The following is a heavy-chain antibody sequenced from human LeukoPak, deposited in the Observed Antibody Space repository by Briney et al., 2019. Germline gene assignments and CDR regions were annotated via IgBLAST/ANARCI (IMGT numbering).Heavy chain of an antibody. D-gene: IGHD3-10*01. Sequence: SETLSLTCTVSGGSISSYYWSWIRQPPGKGLEWIGTIFHSGSTYYKPSLKSRVTISLDTSRNQFSLKLNSVTAADTAVYYCAKSNGYGLVDIWGQGTMVTVSS. CDR2: IFHSGST. CDR3: AKSNGYGLVDI. J-gene: IGHJ3*02. CDR1: GGSISSYY. V-gene: IGHV4-59*12.